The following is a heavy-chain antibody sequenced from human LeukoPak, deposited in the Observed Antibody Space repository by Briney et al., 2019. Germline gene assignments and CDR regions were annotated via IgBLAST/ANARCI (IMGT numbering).Heavy chain of an antibody. CDR2: INHSGST. CDR3: ASYYGGNFYFDY. V-gene: IGHV4-34*01. J-gene: IGHJ4*02. CDR1: GGSFSGYY. Sequence: SETLSLTCAVYGGSFSGYYWGWIRQPPGKGLECIGEINHSGSTNYNPSLKSRVTISVDTSKNQFSLRLSSVTAADTSVYYCASYYGGNFYFDYWGQGTLVTVSS. D-gene: IGHD4-23*01.